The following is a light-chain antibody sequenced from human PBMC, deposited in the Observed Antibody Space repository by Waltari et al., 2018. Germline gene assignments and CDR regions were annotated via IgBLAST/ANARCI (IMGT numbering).Light chain of an antibody. Sequence: SALPQPRSVSGSPGQSVTISCTGTTNELGSNTYVSWYQQHPGKAPKLIILDVTKRPSGVPDRLSGSKSGNTASLTISGLRAEDEAEYYCCSYAGSYTWVFGGGTKLTVV. CDR1: TNELGSNTY. V-gene: IGLV2-11*01. CDR2: DVT. J-gene: IGLJ3*02. CDR3: CSYAGSYTWV.